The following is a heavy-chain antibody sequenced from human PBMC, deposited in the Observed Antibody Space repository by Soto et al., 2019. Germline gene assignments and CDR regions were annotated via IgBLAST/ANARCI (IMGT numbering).Heavy chain of an antibody. Sequence: GGSLRLSCAVSGFTFSSYEMNWVRQAPGKGLEWVSYIGTSGKTIYYADSVRGRFTISRDNAKNSLYLQMNSLRAEDTAVYFCARDPAIYSGKFDYGLDVWARGTTVIVSS. J-gene: IGHJ6*02. CDR2: IGTSGKTI. V-gene: IGHV3-48*03. CDR3: ARDPAIYSGKFDYGLDV. CDR1: GFTFSSYE. D-gene: IGHD4-4*01.